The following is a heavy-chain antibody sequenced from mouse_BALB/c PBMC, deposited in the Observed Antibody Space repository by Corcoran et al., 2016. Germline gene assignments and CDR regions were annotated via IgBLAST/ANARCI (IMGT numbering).Heavy chain of an antibody. Sequence: EVQLQQSGAELVKPGASVKLSCTASGFNIKDTYMHWVKQRPEQGLEWIGRIDPANGNTKYDPKFQGKATITADTYSNTAYLQLSSLTSEDTAVYYCARSGDYGYDYAMDYWGQGTSVTVSS. J-gene: IGHJ4*01. D-gene: IGHD2-2*01. CDR1: GFNIKDTY. CDR3: ARSGDYGYDYAMDY. CDR2: IDPANGNT. V-gene: IGHV14-3*02.